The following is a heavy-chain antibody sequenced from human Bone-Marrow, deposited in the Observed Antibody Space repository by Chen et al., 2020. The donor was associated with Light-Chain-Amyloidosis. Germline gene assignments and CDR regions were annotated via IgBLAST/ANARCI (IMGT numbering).Heavy chain of an antibody. V-gene: IGHV4-61*02. CDR2: IYISRNT. CDR1: GGSIRSDNYY. D-gene: IGHD5-12*01. J-gene: IGHJ4*02. Sequence: QVQLQESGTGLVKPSQTLSLTCTVPGGSIRSDNYYWSWIRQPAGKGLEWIGHIYISRNTNYNPSLKSRVTISLDTSKNQFSLNLSSVTAADTAVYYCARSYSGYFDYWGQGTQVTVSS. CDR3: ARSYSGYFDY.